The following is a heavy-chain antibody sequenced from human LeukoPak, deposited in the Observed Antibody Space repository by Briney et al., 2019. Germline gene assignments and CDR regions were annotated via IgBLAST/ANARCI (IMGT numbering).Heavy chain of an antibody. CDR2: INPNSGGT. D-gene: IGHD3-3*01. J-gene: IGHJ5*02. V-gene: IGHV1-2*02. CDR3: ARDWGKKYDFWHHSIQGWFDP. CDR1: GYTFTGYY. Sequence: ASVKVSCKASGYTFTGYYMHLVRQAPGQGLEWMGWINPNSGGTNYAQKFQGRVTMTRDTSISTAYMELSRLRSDDTAVYYCARDWGKKYDFWHHSIQGWFDPWGQGTLVTVSS.